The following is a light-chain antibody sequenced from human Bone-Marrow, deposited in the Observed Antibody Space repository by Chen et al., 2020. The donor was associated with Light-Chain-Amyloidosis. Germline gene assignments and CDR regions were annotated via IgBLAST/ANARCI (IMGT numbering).Light chain of an antibody. CDR3: QSADSSGTYEVI. J-gene: IGLJ2*01. CDR1: DLPTNY. CDR2: RDT. V-gene: IGLV3-25*03. Sequence: SYELTQPPSVSVSPGQTARITFSGDDLPTNYAYWYQQKPGQAPVLVIHRDTERPSGISERFSGSSSGTTATLTISGGQAEDEADYHCQSADSSGTYEVIFCGGTKLTVL.